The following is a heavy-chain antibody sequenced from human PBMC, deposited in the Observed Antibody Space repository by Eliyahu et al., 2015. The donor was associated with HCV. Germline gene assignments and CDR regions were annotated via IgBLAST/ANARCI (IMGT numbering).Heavy chain of an antibody. V-gene: IGHV3-23*01. CDR1: GFTFSXXA. CDR2: LSIGGDSA. J-gene: IGHJ4*02. D-gene: IGHD4-17*01. Sequence: EVQLLESGGGLVQPGGSLRXSCVASGFTFSXXAXSXVRQAPGKGLEWVSALSIGGDSAFYVDSAKGRFTISRDNSKNTLFLQMNSLRAEDTALYYCARADYGDFVVYWGQGTLVTVSS. CDR3: ARADYGDFVVY.